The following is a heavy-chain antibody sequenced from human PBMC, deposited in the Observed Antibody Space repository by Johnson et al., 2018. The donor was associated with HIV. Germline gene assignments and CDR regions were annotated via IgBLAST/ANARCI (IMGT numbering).Heavy chain of an antibody. CDR3: ARGPVFDI. CDR2: ISYDGSNK. CDR1: GFTLSSYT. Sequence: QVQLVESGGGVVQPGRSLRLSCAASGFTLSSYTIHWVRQAPGKGLEWVAVISYDGSNKYYAYSVKGRFTISRDNSNNTLYLQMDSLRAEDTAVYYCARGPVFDIWGQGTMVTVSS. V-gene: IGHV3-30-3*01. J-gene: IGHJ3*02.